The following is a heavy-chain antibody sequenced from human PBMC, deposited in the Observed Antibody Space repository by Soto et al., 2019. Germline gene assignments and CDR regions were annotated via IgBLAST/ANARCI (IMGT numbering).Heavy chain of an antibody. CDR3: TRKGPPRDAFDM. V-gene: IGHV3-23*01. CDR2: TNGHDGGA. J-gene: IGHJ3*02. CDR1: GFTFSNFV. Sequence: GGSLRLSCTASGFTFSNFVMGWVRQLPGRGLEWMSTTNGHDGGAHYADSVKGRFTISRDVSKNMLFLQMNSLRVEDTAIYYCTRKGPPRDAFDMWGQGTMVTVSS.